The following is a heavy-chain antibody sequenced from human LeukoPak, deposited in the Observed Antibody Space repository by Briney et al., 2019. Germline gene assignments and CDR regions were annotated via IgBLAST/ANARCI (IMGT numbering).Heavy chain of an antibody. Sequence: PGGSLRLSCAAPGLIFSKYWMTWVRQAPGKGLEWVSAISGSGGSTYYADSVKGRFTISRDNSKNTLYLQMNSLRAEDTAVYYCAKDDTAMGNWGQGTLVTVSS. J-gene: IGHJ4*02. CDR3: AKDDTAMGN. D-gene: IGHD5-18*01. CDR1: GLIFSKYW. V-gene: IGHV3-23*01. CDR2: ISGSGGST.